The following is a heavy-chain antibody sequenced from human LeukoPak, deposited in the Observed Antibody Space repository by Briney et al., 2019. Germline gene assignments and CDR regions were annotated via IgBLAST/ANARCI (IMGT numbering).Heavy chain of an antibody. CDR3: ARDMAIGVVGTFDY. Sequence: SETLSLTCTVSGGSISSSSYYWAWIRQPPGKGLEWIGSMYYSGNNYYNPSLKNRVTISVDTSKNQFSLILTSVTAADTAVYYCARDMAIGVVGTFDYWGQGTLLTVSS. CDR1: GGSISSSSYY. J-gene: IGHJ4*02. V-gene: IGHV4-39*07. D-gene: IGHD6-19*01. CDR2: MYYSGNN.